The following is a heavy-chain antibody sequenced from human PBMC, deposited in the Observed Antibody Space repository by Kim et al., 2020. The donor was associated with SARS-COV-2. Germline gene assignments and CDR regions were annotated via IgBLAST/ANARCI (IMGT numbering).Heavy chain of an antibody. CDR1: GYTFTGYY. CDR3: ARVTSSEQQLAGGDY. Sequence: ASVKVSCKASGYTFTGYYMHWVRQAPGQGLEWMGWINPNSGGTNYAQKFQGRVTMTRDTSISTAYMELSRLRSDDTAVYYCARVTSSEQQLAGGDYWGQGTLVTVSA. D-gene: IGHD6-13*01. V-gene: IGHV1-2*02. CDR2: INPNSGGT. J-gene: IGHJ4*02.